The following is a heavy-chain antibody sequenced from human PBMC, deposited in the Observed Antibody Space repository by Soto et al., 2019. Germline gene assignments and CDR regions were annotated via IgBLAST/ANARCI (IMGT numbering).Heavy chain of an antibody. CDR1: GYSFTSYW. Sequence: GESLKISCKGSGYSFTSYWISWVRQMPGKGLEWMGRIDPSDSYTNYSPSFQGHVTISADKSISTAYLQWSSLRAEDTAVYYCAAHPDIVMVRYGMDVWGQGTTVTVSS. CDR3: AAHPDIVMVRYGMDV. CDR2: IDPSDSYT. D-gene: IGHD5-18*01. V-gene: IGHV5-10-1*01. J-gene: IGHJ6*02.